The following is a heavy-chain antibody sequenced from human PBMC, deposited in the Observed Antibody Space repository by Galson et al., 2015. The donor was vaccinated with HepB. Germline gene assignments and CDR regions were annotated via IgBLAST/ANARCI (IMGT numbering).Heavy chain of an antibody. J-gene: IGHJ4*02. Sequence: SVKVSCKASGYTFTNYGISWVRQAPGQGLEWMGWINVYTGDTNSAQKFQGRLTMTTDTTSTAYMELRSLASDDTAVYYCARLLWAGYYRHPDFDHWGQGTLVTVSS. CDR1: GYTFTNYG. CDR3: ARLLWAGYYRHPDFDH. CDR2: INVYTGDT. V-gene: IGHV1-18*01. D-gene: IGHD3/OR15-3a*01.